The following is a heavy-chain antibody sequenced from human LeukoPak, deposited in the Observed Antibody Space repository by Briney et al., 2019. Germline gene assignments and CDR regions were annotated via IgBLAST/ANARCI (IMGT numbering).Heavy chain of an antibody. Sequence: PSETLSLTCTVSGGSIISYHWSWIRQPPGKGLEWIGYISYRGGTNYNPSLKSRLTILLDTSKNQFSLTLRSVTAADTAVYYCARTYDTSGYFYAFDYWGQGTLVTVSS. J-gene: IGHJ4*02. CDR3: ARTYDTSGYFYAFDY. CDR1: GGSIISYH. V-gene: IGHV4-59*01. D-gene: IGHD3-22*01. CDR2: ISYRGGT.